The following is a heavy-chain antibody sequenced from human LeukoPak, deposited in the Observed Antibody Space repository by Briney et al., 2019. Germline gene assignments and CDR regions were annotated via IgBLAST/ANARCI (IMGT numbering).Heavy chain of an antibody. CDR1: GFTFSSYA. CDR2: ISGSGGST. D-gene: IGHD5-18*01. V-gene: IGHV3-23*01. CDR3: ARQYSYGYRAEDWFDP. Sequence: GGSLRLSCAASGFTFSSYAMSWVRQAPGKGLEWVSAISGSGGSTYYADSVKGRFTISRDNSKNTLYLQMNSLRAEDTAVYYCARQYSYGYRAEDWFDPWGQGTLVTVSS. J-gene: IGHJ5*02.